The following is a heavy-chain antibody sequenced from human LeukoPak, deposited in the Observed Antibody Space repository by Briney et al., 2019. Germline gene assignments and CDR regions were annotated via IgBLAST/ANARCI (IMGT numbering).Heavy chain of an antibody. CDR1: GFTFSTYG. Sequence: GGSLRLSCAASGFTFSTYGMSWVRQAPGKGLEWVSVISDNGGSTNYADSVKGRFTISRDNSKNTLYLQMNSLRAEDTAVYYCATRDNKHLHYFDHWGQGTLVTVSS. D-gene: IGHD1-1*01. V-gene: IGHV3-23*01. J-gene: IGHJ4*02. CDR3: ATRDNKHLHYFDH. CDR2: ISDNGGST.